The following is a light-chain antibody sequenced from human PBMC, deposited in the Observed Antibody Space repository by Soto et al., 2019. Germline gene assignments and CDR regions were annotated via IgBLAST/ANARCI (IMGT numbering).Light chain of an antibody. Sequence: QSALTQPASVSASPGQSITISCTGTSSDVGGYNYVSWYQQHPGKAPKLMIYDVSNRPSGVSNRFSGSKSGNTASLTISGLQAEDEADYYCSSYTTSSPHVVFGGGTQLTVL. CDR1: SSDVGGYNY. CDR3: SSYTTSSPHVV. V-gene: IGLV2-14*01. CDR2: DVS. J-gene: IGLJ2*01.